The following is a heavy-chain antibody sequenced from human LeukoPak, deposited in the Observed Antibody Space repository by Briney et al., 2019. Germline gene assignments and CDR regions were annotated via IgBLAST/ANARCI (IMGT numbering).Heavy chain of an antibody. Sequence: SETLSLTCIVSGGSISGYHWSWIRQPAGRGLEWIGRIYSSGSTNYNPSLKSRVSMSVGTSNNEFSLSLTSVTAADTAIYYCARGQDWFDPWGQGTLVTVSS. J-gene: IGHJ5*02. CDR2: IYSSGST. CDR3: ARGQDWFDP. CDR1: GGSISGYH. V-gene: IGHV4-4*07.